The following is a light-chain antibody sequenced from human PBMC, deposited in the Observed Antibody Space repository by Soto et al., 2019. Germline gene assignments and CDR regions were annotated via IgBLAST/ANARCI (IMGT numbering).Light chain of an antibody. CDR2: AAS. J-gene: IGKJ4*01. Sequence: AIQVTQSPSSLSASVGDRVTITCMASQGIRNDLVWYQQKPGKAPKLLIYAASSLQSGVPSRFSGSGSGTDFTLTISSLQPEDFATYYCLQDYNHPLTFGGGTKVDIK. V-gene: IGKV1-6*01. CDR3: LQDYNHPLT. CDR1: QGIRND.